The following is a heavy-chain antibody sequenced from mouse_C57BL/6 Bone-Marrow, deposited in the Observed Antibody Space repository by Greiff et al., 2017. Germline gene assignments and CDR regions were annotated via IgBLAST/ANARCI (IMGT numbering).Heavy chain of an antibody. V-gene: IGHV1-82*01. CDR1: GYAFTSSW. D-gene: IGHD4-1*01. CDR3: TRGGTVFDY. J-gene: IGHJ2*01. CDR2: IYPEDGDT. Sequence: QVQLQQSGPELVKPGASVKISCKASGYAFTSSWMNWVKQRPGKGLEWIGRIYPEDGDTNYNGKFKGKATLTADKSSSTAYMQLSSLSSADSAVYCCTRGGTVFDYWDQGTTLTVSS.